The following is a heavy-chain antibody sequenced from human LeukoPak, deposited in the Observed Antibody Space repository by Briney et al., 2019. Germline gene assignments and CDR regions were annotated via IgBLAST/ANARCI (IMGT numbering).Heavy chain of an antibody. V-gene: IGHV4-4*02. J-gene: IGHJ4*02. CDR3: ARTEYSSSYYFDY. CDR1: GGSISSSNW. D-gene: IGHD6-6*01. Sequence: SETLSLTCAVSGGSISSSNWWSWVRQPPGKGLEWIGEIYHSGSTNYNPSLKSRVTISVDKSKNQFSLKLSSVTAADTAVYYCARTEYSSSYYFDYWGQGTLVTVSS. CDR2: IYHSGST.